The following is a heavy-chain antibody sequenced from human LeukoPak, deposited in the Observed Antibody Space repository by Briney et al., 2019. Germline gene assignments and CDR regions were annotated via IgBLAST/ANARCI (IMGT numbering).Heavy chain of an antibody. J-gene: IGHJ4*02. V-gene: IGHV4-61*02. CDR1: GGSISSGSYY. CDR2: IYTSGST. CDR3: ARQRTGTIYYFDY. D-gene: IGHD1-1*01. Sequence: SETLSLTCTVSGGSISSGSYYWSWIRQPAGKGLEWIGRIYTSGSTNYNPSLKSRDTISVDTSKNQFSLKLSSVTAADTAVYYCARQRTGTIYYFDYWGQGTLVTVSS.